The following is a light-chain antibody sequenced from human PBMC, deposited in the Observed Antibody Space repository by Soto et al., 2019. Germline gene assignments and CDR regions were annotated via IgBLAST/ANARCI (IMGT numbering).Light chain of an antibody. J-gene: IGKJ1*01. V-gene: IGKV3-15*01. Sequence: ERVMTQSPATLSVSPGERATLSCRASQSVTTYLAWYQQNPGQAPRLLIYAASTRATGIPARFSGSGSGTEFSLTISGLQSEDFAVYYCQQYNNWPPWTFGQGTKVDIK. CDR3: QQYNNWPPWT. CDR2: AAS. CDR1: QSVTTY.